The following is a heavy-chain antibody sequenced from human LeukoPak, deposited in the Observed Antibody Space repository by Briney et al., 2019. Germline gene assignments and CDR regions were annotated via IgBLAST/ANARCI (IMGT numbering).Heavy chain of an antibody. D-gene: IGHD1-26*01. J-gene: IGHJ4*02. Sequence: PGRSLRLSGAASGFPFSTFGMHWVRQAPGKGLEWVAAIAYDGSVKYYPDSLKGRLTISRDNSKNTLYLQMNSLRTEDTAVYSCAKDRTVVGATSFDYWGLGTLVTVSS. CDR3: AKDRTVVGATSFDY. V-gene: IGHV3-30*18. CDR1: GFPFSTFG. CDR2: IAYDGSVK.